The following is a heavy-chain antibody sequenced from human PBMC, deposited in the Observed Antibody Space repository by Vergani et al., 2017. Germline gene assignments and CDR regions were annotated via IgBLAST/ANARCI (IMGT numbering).Heavy chain of an antibody. CDR1: GFTFSSYA. V-gene: IGHV3-48*04. D-gene: IGHD3-3*02. J-gene: IGHJ6*02. Sequence: EVQLLESGGGLVQPGGSLRLSCAASGFTFSSYAMSWVRQAPGKGLEWVSYISSSSSTIYYADSVKGRFTISRDNAKNSLYLQMNSLRAEDTAVYYCAASFLEWLYGYYGMDVWGQGTTVTVSS. CDR2: ISSSSSTI. CDR3: AASFLEWLYGYYGMDV.